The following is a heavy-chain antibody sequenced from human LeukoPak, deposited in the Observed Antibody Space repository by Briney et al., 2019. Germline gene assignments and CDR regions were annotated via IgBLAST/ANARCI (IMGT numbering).Heavy chain of an antibody. Sequence: ASVKVSCKASGYTFTGYYMHWVRQAPGQGLEWMGWINPNSGGTNYAQKFQGRVTMTRDTSISTAYMELSRLRSDDTAVYYCARARIYCSGGSCYAHYFDYWGQGTLVTVSS. CDR1: GYTFTGYY. CDR2: INPNSGGT. V-gene: IGHV1-2*02. J-gene: IGHJ4*02. CDR3: ARARIYCSGGSCYAHYFDY. D-gene: IGHD2-15*01.